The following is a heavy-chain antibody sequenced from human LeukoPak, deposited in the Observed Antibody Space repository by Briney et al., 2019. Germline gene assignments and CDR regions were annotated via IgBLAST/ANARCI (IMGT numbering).Heavy chain of an antibody. Sequence: PSETLSLTCSVSGYSISSGYHWAWIRQAPGKGLEWMGSIYQNGSTYNNMSLKSRVTISVDTSKNQFSLKLSSVTAADTAVYYCASFAVPYYDSSGYHWGQGTLVTVSS. CDR1: GYSISSGYH. D-gene: IGHD3-22*01. J-gene: IGHJ4*02. V-gene: IGHV4-38-2*02. CDR2: IYQNGST. CDR3: ASFAVPYYDSSGYH.